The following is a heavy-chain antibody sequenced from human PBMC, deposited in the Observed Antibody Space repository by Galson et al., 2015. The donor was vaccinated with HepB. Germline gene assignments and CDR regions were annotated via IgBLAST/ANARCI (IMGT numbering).Heavy chain of an antibody. CDR2: IRGKASGPAT. D-gene: IGHD2-15*01. V-gene: IGHV3-73*01. Sequence: SLRLSCAASGFTFSGSAIHWVRQASGKGLEWVGRIRGKASGPATAYEALLKGRFTISREDSKNTAYLHMTSLKTADTAVYDCARLGDLSGYSSLWGQGTLVTVSS. J-gene: IGHJ4*02. CDR1: GFTFSGSA. CDR3: ARLGDLSGYSSL.